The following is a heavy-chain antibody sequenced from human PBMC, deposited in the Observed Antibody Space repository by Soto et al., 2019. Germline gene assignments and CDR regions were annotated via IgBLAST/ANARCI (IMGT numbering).Heavy chain of an antibody. CDR3: ARGQIPYGLDV. CDR2: ISSDGGTT. Sequence: EVHLAEPGEDLVQPGGSLRLSCAASGFTFSKYPMHWVRQAPGKGLEYVSAISSDGGTTFYADSVRGRFTMSRDNLKNTLYLQMRSLRVEDMAVYYCARGQIPYGLDVWGQGTTVTVS. V-gene: IGHV3-64*02. J-gene: IGHJ6*02. CDR1: GFTFSKYP.